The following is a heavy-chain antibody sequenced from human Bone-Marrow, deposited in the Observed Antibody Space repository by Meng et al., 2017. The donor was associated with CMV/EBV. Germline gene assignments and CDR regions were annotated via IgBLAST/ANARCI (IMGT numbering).Heavy chain of an antibody. CDR1: GYTFTGYY. CDR2: IIPIFGTA. J-gene: IGHJ3*02. CDR3: ARASSLSDYSNPHDAFDI. D-gene: IGHD4-11*01. V-gene: IGHV1-69*05. Sequence: SVKVSCKASGYTFTGYYMHWVRQAPGQGLEWMGGIIPIFGTANYAQKFQGRVTITTDESTSTAYMELSSLRSEDTAVYYCARASSLSDYSNPHDAFDIWGQGTMVTVSS.